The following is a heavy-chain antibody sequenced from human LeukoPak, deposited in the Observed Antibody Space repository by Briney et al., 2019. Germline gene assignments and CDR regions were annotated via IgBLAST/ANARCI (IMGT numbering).Heavy chain of an antibody. Sequence: SETLSLTCAVYGGSFSGYYWSWIRQPPGKGLEWIGEINHSGSTNYNPSLKGRVTISVDTSKNQFSLKLSSVTAADTAVYYCAIGTIFGVVAAAYWGQGTLVTVSS. CDR2: INHSGST. D-gene: IGHD3-3*01. J-gene: IGHJ4*02. CDR3: AIGTIFGVVAAAY. V-gene: IGHV4-34*01. CDR1: GGSFSGYY.